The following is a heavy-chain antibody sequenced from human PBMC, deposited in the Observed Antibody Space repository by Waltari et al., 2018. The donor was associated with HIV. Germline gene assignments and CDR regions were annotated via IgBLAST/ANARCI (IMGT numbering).Heavy chain of an antibody. J-gene: IGHJ3*01. Sequence: VSGPGLIKRSGTFLLIWNAAGNFISRGSFYVGLVREPPGKGLEWLGSFHSSGNTYYNPSLKSRVSISVDVSKNHFFLKLRSVTAADTSVYYCARDLRDYYESGGFYSQHDPFDVWGPGKWVGVSS. D-gene: IGHD3-22*01. CDR1: GNFISRGSFY. CDR2: FHSSGNT. CDR3: ARDLRDYYESGGFYSQHDPFDV. V-gene: IGHV4-39*07.